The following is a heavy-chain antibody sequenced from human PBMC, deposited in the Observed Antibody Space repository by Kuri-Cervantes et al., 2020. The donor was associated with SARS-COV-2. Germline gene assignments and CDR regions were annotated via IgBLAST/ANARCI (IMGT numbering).Heavy chain of an antibody. D-gene: IGHD4-11*01. CDR3: AREDGKALQDPRLWDY. CDR2: ISRSGDST. V-gene: IGHV3-23*01. J-gene: IGHJ4*02. Sequence: GESLKISCAATGFTFSSYAMGWVRQAPGKGLEWVSVISRSGDSTFDADSVRGRFTISRDNSKNTLYLQMNSLRAEDTAVYYCAREDGKALQDPRLWDYWGQGTLVTVSS. CDR1: GFTFSSYA.